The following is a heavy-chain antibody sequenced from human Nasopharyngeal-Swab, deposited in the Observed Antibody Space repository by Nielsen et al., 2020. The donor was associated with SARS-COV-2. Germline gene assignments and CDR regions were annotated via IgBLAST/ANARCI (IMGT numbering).Heavy chain of an antibody. V-gene: IGHV1-18*01. CDR1: GYTFTSYG. D-gene: IGHD3-16*02. CDR2: ISAYNGNT. CDR3: AREGNWLLGELSPPLWVD. J-gene: IGHJ4*02. Sequence: ASVKVSCKASGYTFTSYGISWVRQAPGQGLEWMGWISAYNGNTNYAQKLQGRVTMTTDTSTSTAYMELRSLRSEDTAVYYCAREGNWLLGELSPPLWVDWGQGTLVTVSS.